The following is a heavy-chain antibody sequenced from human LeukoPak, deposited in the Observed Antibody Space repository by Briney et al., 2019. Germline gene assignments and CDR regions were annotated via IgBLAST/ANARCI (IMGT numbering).Heavy chain of an antibody. Sequence: GASVKVSCKASGYTFTTYAIHWVRQAPGQRLEWMGWINAGNGNTKYSQEFQDRVTITRDTAASTAYMELSSLRSEDTAVYYCARGGYDFWSGPPDYWGQGTLVTVSS. CDR1: GYTFTTYA. J-gene: IGHJ4*02. V-gene: IGHV1-3*01. CDR3: ARGGYDFWSGPPDY. D-gene: IGHD3-3*01. CDR2: INAGNGNT.